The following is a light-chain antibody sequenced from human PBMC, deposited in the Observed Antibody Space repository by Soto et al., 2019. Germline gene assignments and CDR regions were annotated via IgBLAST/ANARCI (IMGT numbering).Light chain of an antibody. J-gene: IGKJ4*01. Sequence: EIIMTQSPATLSVSPGERVTLSCRASQGVGSTLAWYRQQPGQAPRLLIYDAYIRASGVPARFSGSGSGTECTLTISGLQSEDFAVYFCQHYKTWPLAFGGGTKVEIK. CDR1: QGVGST. CDR3: QHYKTWPLA. V-gene: IGKV3-15*01. CDR2: DAY.